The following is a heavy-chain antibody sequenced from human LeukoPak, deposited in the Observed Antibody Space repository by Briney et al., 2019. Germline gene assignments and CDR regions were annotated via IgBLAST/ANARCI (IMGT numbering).Heavy chain of an antibody. J-gene: IGHJ4*02. CDR2: ISYSGGT. CDR1: GGSISRYY. V-gene: IGHV4-59*01. CDR3: ARDLDNSGWYVFDY. D-gene: IGHD6-19*01. Sequence: PSETLSLTCTVSGGSISRYYWSWIRQPPGKGLEWIGYISYSGGTNYNPSLKSRVTISVDTPKNQHSLKLSSVTAADTAVYYCARDLDNSGWYVFDYWGQGTLVTVSS.